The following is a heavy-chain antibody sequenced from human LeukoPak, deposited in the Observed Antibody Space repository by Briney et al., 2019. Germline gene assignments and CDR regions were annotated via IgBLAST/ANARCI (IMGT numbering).Heavy chain of an antibody. V-gene: IGHV1-46*01. CDR3: ARDPEITFGGVIIPHHAFDI. D-gene: IGHD3-16*02. CDR1: GYTFTSYY. Sequence: ASVKVSCKASGYTFTSYYMHWVRQAPGQGLEWMGIINPSVNGTNYAQKFQGRVTMTRDMSTSTVYMELSSLRSEDTAVYYCARDPEITFGGVIIPHHAFDIWGQGTMVTVSS. J-gene: IGHJ3*02. CDR2: INPSVNGT.